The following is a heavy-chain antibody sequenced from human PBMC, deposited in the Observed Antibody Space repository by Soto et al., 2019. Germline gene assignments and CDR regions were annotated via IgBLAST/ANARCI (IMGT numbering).Heavy chain of an antibody. CDR2: ISYDGSNK. J-gene: IGHJ6*02. D-gene: IGHD4-17*01. CDR1: GFTFSSYG. Sequence: PGWSLRLSCAASGFTFSSYGMHWVRQAPGKGLEWVAVISYDGSNKYYADSVKGRFTISRDNSKNTLYLQMNSLRAEDTAVYYCAEGQNDYGEYAGWGSLDYYYGMDVCGQGTTVTVSS. V-gene: IGHV3-30*18. CDR3: AEGQNDYGEYAGWGSLDYYYGMDV.